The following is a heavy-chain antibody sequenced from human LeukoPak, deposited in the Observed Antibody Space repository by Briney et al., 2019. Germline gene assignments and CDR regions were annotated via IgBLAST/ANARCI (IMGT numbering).Heavy chain of an antibody. V-gene: IGHV4-38-2*02. CDR3: AREEGFDY. Sequence: SETLSLTCTVSGYSISSGYYWGWIRQPPGKGLEWIGSIYYSGSTYYNPSLKSRVTISVDTSENQFSLKLSSVTAADTAVYYCAREEGFDYWGQGTLVTVSS. CDR1: GYSISSGYY. CDR2: IYYSGST. J-gene: IGHJ4*02.